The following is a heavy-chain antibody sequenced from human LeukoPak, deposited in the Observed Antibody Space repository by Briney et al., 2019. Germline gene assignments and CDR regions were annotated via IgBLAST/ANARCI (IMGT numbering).Heavy chain of an antibody. D-gene: IGHD2-2*01. J-gene: IGHJ4*02. CDR3: ARDRCSSTNCYHYYFDY. CDR1: GFTFSDYY. Sequence: AGGSLRLSCAASGFTFSDYYMSWIRQAPGKGLEWVSYISSSSSYTNYADSVKGRFTISRDNAKNSLYLQMNSLRAEDTAVYYCARDRCSSTNCYHYYFDYWGQGTLVTVSS. CDR2: ISSSSSYT. V-gene: IGHV3-11*06.